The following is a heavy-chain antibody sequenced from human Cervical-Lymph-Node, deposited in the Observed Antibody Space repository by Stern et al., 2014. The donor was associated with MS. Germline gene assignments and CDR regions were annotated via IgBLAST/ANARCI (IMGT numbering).Heavy chain of an antibody. D-gene: IGHD5-12*01. CDR3: VRDRYSGYDYFDY. J-gene: IGHJ4*02. Sequence: EVQLVESGGDLVQPGGSLRLSCAASGFTFRNYWMSWVRQAPGKGLAWVANINQDGSDHYYVDSVKGRFTISRDNAKNSLYLEMNSLRAEDTAIYFCVRDRYSGYDYFDYWGQGTLVTVSS. CDR1: GFTFRNYW. V-gene: IGHV3-7*01. CDR2: INQDGSDH.